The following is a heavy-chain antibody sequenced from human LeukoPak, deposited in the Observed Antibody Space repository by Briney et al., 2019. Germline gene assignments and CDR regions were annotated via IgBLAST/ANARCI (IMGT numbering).Heavy chain of an antibody. J-gene: IGHJ6*03. Sequence: GGSLRLSCAASGFSFISYGMHWVRQAPGKGLEWVAFIRYDGSDKSYADSVKGRFTISRDNSKNTLYLQMNSLRAEDTAVYYCAKEYYSNSPDYYYYYMDVWGKGTTVTVSS. CDR3: AKEYYSNSPDYYYYYMDV. D-gene: IGHD4-11*01. CDR1: GFSFISYG. V-gene: IGHV3-30*02. CDR2: IRYDGSDK.